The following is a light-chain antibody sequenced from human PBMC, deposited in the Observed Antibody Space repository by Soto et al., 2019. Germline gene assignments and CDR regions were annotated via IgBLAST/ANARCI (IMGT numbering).Light chain of an antibody. CDR1: QSVGYH. CDR2: DAS. CDR3: QQYGSSPIT. V-gene: IGKV3-11*01. Sequence: EILLTQSPATLSVSPGERATLSCRASQSVGYHLAWYKQKPGQAPRLLIYDASNRATGIPARFSGSGSGTEFTLAISSLQPEDFAVYYCQQYGSSPITFGQGTRLEIK. J-gene: IGKJ5*01.